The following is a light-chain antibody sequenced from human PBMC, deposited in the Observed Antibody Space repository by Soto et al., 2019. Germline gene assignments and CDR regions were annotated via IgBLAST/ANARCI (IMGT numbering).Light chain of an antibody. V-gene: IGKV1-9*01. J-gene: IGKJ4*01. CDR2: DDS. CDR1: QGISTF. Sequence: DIQLTQSPSFLSASVGDRVTITCRASQGISTFLAWYQQHPGTAPKRLIYDDSNLQSGVPSRFSGSGSGTEFTLTISSLQPEDFATYYCQQVNNYPLTFGGGTKVDIK. CDR3: QQVNNYPLT.